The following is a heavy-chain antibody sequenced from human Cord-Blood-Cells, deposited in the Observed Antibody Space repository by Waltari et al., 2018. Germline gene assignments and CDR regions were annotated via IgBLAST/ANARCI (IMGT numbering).Heavy chain of an antibody. CDR3: AKDNSNYFDY. CDR2: ISWDGGST. J-gene: IGHJ4*02. CDR1: GFTFDDYA. D-gene: IGHD4-4*01. Sequence: EVQLVESGGVVVQPGGSLRLSCAASGFTFDDYAMHWVRQGPGKGLEWFSLISWDGGSTYYADSVKGRFTISRDNSKNSLYLQMNSLRAEDTALYYCAKDNSNYFDYWGQGTLVTVSS. V-gene: IGHV3-43D*03.